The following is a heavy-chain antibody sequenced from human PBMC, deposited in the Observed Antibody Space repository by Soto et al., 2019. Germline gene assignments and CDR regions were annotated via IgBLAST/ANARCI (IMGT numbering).Heavy chain of an antibody. J-gene: IGHJ3*02. CDR3: GRVVTMVRGVITTLDAFDI. CDR2: ISAYNGNT. V-gene: IGHV1-18*01. Sequence: ASVKVSCKASGYTFTSYGISWVRQAPGQGLEWMGWISAYNGNTNYAQKLQGRVTMTTDTSISTAYMELRRLRSDDTAVYYCGRVVTMVRGVITTLDAFDIWGQGTMVTVSS. D-gene: IGHD3-10*01. CDR1: GYTFTSYG.